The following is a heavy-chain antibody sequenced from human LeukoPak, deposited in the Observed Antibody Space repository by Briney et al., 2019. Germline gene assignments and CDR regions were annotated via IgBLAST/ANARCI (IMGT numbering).Heavy chain of an antibody. Sequence: SQTLSLTCAISGDSVSSNSAAWNWIRQSPSRGLEWLGRTYYRSKWYNDYAVSVKSRITINPDTSKNQFSLQLNSVTPEDTAVCYCARNHYDFWSGIVYYFDYWGQGTLVAVSS. CDR2: TYYRSKWYN. D-gene: IGHD3-3*01. V-gene: IGHV6-1*01. CDR1: GDSVSSNSAA. CDR3: ARNHYDFWSGIVYYFDY. J-gene: IGHJ4*02.